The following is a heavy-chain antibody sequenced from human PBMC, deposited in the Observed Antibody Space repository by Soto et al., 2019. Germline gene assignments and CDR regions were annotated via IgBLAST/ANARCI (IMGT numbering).Heavy chain of an antibody. Sequence: SETLSLTCTVSGGSISSSSYYWGWIRQPPGKGLEWIGSIYYTGNTYYDPSLKSRVTISRDNAKNTVYLQMNSLRAEDTAVYYCTTVFEYWGQGTLVTVSS. CDR3: TTVFEY. D-gene: IGHD1-1*01. V-gene: IGHV4-39*01. CDR2: IYYTGNT. J-gene: IGHJ4*02. CDR1: GGSISSSSYY.